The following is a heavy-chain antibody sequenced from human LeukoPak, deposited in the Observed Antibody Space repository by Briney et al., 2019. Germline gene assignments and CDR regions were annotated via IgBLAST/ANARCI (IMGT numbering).Heavy chain of an antibody. D-gene: IGHD3-22*01. V-gene: IGHV5-51*01. CDR2: IYPGDSDT. CDR1: GYSFTSYW. J-gene: IGHJ3*02. Sequence: GESLKISCKGSGYSFTSYWIGWVRQMPGKGLEWMGIIYPGDSDTRYSPSFQGQVTISADKSISTAYLQWSSLKASDTAMYYCARQERFAYYYDSSPRGAFDIWGQGTMVTVSS. CDR3: ARQERFAYYYDSSPRGAFDI.